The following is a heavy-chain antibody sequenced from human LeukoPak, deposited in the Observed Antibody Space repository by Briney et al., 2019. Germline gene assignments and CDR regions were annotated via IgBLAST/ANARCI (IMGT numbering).Heavy chain of an antibody. J-gene: IGHJ4*02. V-gene: IGHV4-59*08. CDR3: ARHRSSGWSAIDY. CDR2: IYYSGST. D-gene: IGHD6-19*01. Sequence: PSETLSLTCTVSGGSISSYYWSWIRQPPGKGLEWIGYIYYSGSTNYNPSLKSRVTIPVDTSKNQFSLKLSSVTAADTAVYYCARHRSSGWSAIDYWGQGTLVTVSS. CDR1: GGSISSYY.